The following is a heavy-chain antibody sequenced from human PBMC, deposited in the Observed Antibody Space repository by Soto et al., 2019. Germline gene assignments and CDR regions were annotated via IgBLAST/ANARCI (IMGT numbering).Heavy chain of an antibody. CDR2: INDNGGT. CDR1: GGSIRCYY. J-gene: IGHJ6*02. V-gene: IGHV4-34*01. CDR3: ARGRYSYETIYYKFYYSALDV. Sequence: SETLSLTCVAYGGSIRCYYWSGIRQSPGKGLEWIGDINDNGGTNYNPSLKSRVTTSLDTSKKQVSLMVSSVTAADTAVYYCARGRYSYETIYYKFYYSALDVWGQGTTVTVSS. D-gene: IGHD3-10*01.